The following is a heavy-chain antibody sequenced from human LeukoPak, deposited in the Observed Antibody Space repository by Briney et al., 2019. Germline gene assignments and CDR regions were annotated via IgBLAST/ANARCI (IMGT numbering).Heavy chain of an antibody. V-gene: IGHV4-39*07. CDR2: IYYSGPT. Sequence: SETLSLTCTVSGGSISSSSYFWGWIRQPPGKGLEWIGSIYYSGPTYYNPSLKSRVTVSVDTSKNQFSLKLSPVTAADTAVYYCAREKARPLSSSGSVDYWGQGTLVTVSS. CDR3: AREKARPLSSSGSVDY. CDR1: GGSISSSSYF. J-gene: IGHJ4*02. D-gene: IGHD6-6*01.